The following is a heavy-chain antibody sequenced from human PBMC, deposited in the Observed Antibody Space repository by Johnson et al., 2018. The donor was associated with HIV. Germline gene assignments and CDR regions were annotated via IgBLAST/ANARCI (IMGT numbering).Heavy chain of an antibody. CDR2: ISGSGGST. J-gene: IGHJ3*02. Sequence: VHLVESGGGLVQPGGSLRLSCAASGFTFSSYAMSWVRPAPGRGLEWVSAISGSGGSTYYADSVKGRFTISRDNSTNTLYLQMNSLRAEDTAVYYCAKSYSSSWYTDAFDIWGQGTMVTVSS. CDR3: AKSYSSSWYTDAFDI. CDR1: GFTFSSYA. D-gene: IGHD6-13*01. V-gene: IGHV3-23*04.